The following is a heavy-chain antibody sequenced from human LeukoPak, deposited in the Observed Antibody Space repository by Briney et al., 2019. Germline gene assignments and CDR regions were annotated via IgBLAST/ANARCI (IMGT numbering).Heavy chain of an antibody. CDR1: GGTFSSYA. D-gene: IGHD3-22*01. CDR2: IIPIFGTA. Sequence: SLKVSCKASGGTFSSYAISWVLQAPGQGLEWMGGIIPIFGTANYAQKFQGRVTITTDESTSTAYMELSSLRSEDTAVYYCAAAVYYYDSSGFYGGFDYWGQGTLVTVSS. CDR3: AAAVYYYDSSGFYGGFDY. J-gene: IGHJ4*02. V-gene: IGHV1-69*05.